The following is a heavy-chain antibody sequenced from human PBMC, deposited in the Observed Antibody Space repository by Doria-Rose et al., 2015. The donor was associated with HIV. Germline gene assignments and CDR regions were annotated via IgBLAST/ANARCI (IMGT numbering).Heavy chain of an antibody. CDR1: GVSLSSPGMG. V-gene: IGHV2-26*01. D-gene: IGHD6-13*01. Sequence: SGPVLVKPTETLTLTCTVSGVSLSSPGMGVSWIRQPPGKALEWLANMCACDERAYKSSLKSRLTISRGTSKSQLVLTMTDMDPVDTATYYCARIKSSRWYHKYYFDFWGQGTLVIVSA. J-gene: IGHJ4*02. CDR2: MCACDER. CDR3: ARIKSSRWYHKYYFDF.